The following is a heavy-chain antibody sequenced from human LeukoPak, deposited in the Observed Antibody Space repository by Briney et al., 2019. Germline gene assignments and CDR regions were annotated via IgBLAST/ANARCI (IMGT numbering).Heavy chain of an antibody. J-gene: IGHJ4*02. CDR3: ARGAARMVEMATIISFEY. Sequence: GGSLRLSCAASGFTFSSYGMHWVRQAPGKGLEWVAFIQYDGSNKYYADSVKGRFTISRDNSKNTLYLQMNSLRAEDTAVYYCARGAARMVEMATIISFEYWGQGTLVTVSS. D-gene: IGHD5-24*01. CDR1: GFTFSSYG. V-gene: IGHV3-30*02. CDR2: IQYDGSNK.